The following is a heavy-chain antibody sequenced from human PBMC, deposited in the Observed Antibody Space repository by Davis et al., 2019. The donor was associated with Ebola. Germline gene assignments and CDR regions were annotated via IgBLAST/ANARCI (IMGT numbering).Heavy chain of an antibody. D-gene: IGHD3-9*01. CDR1: GGTFSSYA. Sequence: AASVKVSCKASGGTFSSYAISWVRQAPGQGLEWMGGIIPIFGTANYAQKFQGRVTITADESTSTAYMELSSLRSEDTAVYYCARGVTYYDILTGYYGAYFDYWGQGTLVTVSS. J-gene: IGHJ4*02. CDR2: IIPIFGTA. CDR3: ARGVTYYDILTGYYGAYFDY. V-gene: IGHV1-69*13.